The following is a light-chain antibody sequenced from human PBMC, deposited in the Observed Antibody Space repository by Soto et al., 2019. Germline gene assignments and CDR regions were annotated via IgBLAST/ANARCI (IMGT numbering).Light chain of an antibody. CDR2: GAS. V-gene: IGKV3-20*01. J-gene: IGKJ1*01. CDR1: QTVSTNF. Sequence: EIVFTQSPGTLSLSPGERATLSCRASQTVSTNFLAWYQQKPGQAPRLLIYGASSRATGTPDRFSGSGYGTDFTLTISRLETEDFGVFFCQQYGNSPLTFGQGTKVDIK. CDR3: QQYGNSPLT.